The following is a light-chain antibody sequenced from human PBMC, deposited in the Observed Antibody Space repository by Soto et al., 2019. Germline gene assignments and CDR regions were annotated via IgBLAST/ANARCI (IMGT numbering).Light chain of an antibody. CDR1: QSIGTNY. Sequence: ENRLTQSPGTLSLSPGERATLSCRASQSIGTNYVAWFQQKPGQAPTLLIYAASRRATGIPDRFSGSGSGTEFTLTISRLEPEDFAAYFCQQYSSTPRTFGQGTKV. J-gene: IGKJ1*01. CDR3: QQYSSTPRT. V-gene: IGKV3-20*01. CDR2: AAS.